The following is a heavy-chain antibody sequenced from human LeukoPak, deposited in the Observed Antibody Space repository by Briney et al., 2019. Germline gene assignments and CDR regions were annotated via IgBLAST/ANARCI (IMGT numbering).Heavy chain of an antibody. J-gene: IGHJ6*03. Sequence: GGSLRLSCAASGFTFSSYGMHWVRQAPGKGLEWVAVISYDGSNKYYADSVKGRFTTSRDNSKNTLYLQMNSLRAEDTAVYYCAKGGEPNYYYYMDVWGKGTTVTVSS. CDR2: ISYDGSNK. V-gene: IGHV3-30*18. CDR1: GFTFSSYG. CDR3: AKGGEPNYYYYMDV. D-gene: IGHD1-14*01.